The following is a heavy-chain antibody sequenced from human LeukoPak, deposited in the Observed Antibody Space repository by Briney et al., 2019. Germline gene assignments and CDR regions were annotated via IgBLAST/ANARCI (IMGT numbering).Heavy chain of an antibody. CDR2: ISGSGGST. V-gene: IGHV3-23*01. Sequence: GGSLRLSCAASGFTFSSYAMSWVRQAPGKGLEWVSAISGSGGSTYYADSVKGRFTISRDNSKNTLYLQMNSLRAEDTAVYYCARGLVGATPFGVGGYFDLWGRGTLVTVSS. D-gene: IGHD1-26*01. CDR3: ARGLVGATPFGVGGYFDL. CDR1: GFTFSSYA. J-gene: IGHJ2*01.